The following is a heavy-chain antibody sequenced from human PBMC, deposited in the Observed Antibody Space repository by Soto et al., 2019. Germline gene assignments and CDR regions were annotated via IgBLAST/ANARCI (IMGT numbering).Heavy chain of an antibody. D-gene: IGHD6-19*01. Sequence: EVQLVESGGGLVQPGGSLRLSCAASGFTFSSYDMHWVRQATGKGLEWVSAIGTAGDTYYPGSVKGRFTISRENAKNSLYLQMNSLRAEDTAVYYCARRGSGWSLDYWGQGTLVTVSS. CDR1: GFTFSSYD. CDR2: IGTAGDT. V-gene: IGHV3-13*01. J-gene: IGHJ4*02. CDR3: ARRGSGWSLDY.